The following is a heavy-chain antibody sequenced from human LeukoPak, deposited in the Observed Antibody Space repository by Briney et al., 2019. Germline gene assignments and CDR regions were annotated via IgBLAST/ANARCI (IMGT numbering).Heavy chain of an antibody. Sequence: GGSLRLSCAASGFTFSSYNLNWVRQAPGKGLEWVSSISYSSAYIYYADSAKGRFTISRDNAKTSLFLQVSSLRVEDTAVYYCARAVDNTALGLDIWGQGTAVTVSS. D-gene: IGHD5-18*01. V-gene: IGHV3-21*01. CDR3: ARAVDNTALGLDI. CDR1: GFTFSSYN. CDR2: ISYSSAYI. J-gene: IGHJ6*02.